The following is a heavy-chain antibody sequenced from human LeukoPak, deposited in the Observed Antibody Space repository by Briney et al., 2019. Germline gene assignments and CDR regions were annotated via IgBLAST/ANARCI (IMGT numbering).Heavy chain of an antibody. V-gene: IGHV4-39*01. CDR3: ARHQTTVTTPFDY. J-gene: IGHJ4*02. CDR2: IYYSGST. Sequence: SETQSLTCTVSGGSISSSSYYWGWIRQPPGKGLEWIGSIYYSGSTYYNPSLKSRVTISVDTSKNQFSLKLSSVTAADTAVYYCARHQTTVTTPFDYWGQGTLVTVSS. CDR1: GGSISSSSYY. D-gene: IGHD4-17*01.